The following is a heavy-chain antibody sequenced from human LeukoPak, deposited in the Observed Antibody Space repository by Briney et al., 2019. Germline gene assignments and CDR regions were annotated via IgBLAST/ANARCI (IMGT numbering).Heavy chain of an antibody. D-gene: IGHD5-18*01. V-gene: IGHV3-23*01. CDR1: AFTFGSLG. Sequence: PGGSLRLSCAASAFTFGSLGMSWVRQAPGKGLEWVSAISDTGGSTFYADSVKGRFTISRDNSKNTLYLQMNSLRAEDTAVYYCAKGRIQSYMAPEYWGQGTLVTVSS. CDR3: AKGRIQSYMAPEY. J-gene: IGHJ4*02. CDR2: ISDTGGST.